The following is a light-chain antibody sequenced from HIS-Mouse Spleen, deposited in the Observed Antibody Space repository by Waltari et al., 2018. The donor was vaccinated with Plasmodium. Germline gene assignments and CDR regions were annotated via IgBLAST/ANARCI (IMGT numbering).Light chain of an antibody. J-gene: IGLJ2*01. Sequence: SALTQPPSASGSPGQSVTISRTGTSSDLRRSNYVSWYPQCPCKAPKLMIYEVSRRPPGNPDRFSGPKSGNTASGTVSGLQAEDEAEYFCSSYAGSNNLEVFGGGTKLTVL. CDR2: EVS. CDR1: SSDLRRSNY. V-gene: IGLV2-8*01. CDR3: SSYAGSNNLEV.